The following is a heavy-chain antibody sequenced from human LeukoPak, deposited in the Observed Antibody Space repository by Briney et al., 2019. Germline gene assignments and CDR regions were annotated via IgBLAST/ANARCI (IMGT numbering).Heavy chain of an antibody. CDR2: INPNSGVT. CDR3: AKWIEASGYYFDY. J-gene: IGHJ4*02. V-gene: IGHV1-2*02. CDR1: GYTHTGYY. Sequence: ASVKDSCKASGYTHTGYYMHWVRQAPGQGLEWMGWINPNSGVTKYAQKFQGRVTMTRDTSISTADMELSRLTSDDTALYCCAKWIEASGYYFDYWGAGTLVTVS. D-gene: IGHD3-22*01.